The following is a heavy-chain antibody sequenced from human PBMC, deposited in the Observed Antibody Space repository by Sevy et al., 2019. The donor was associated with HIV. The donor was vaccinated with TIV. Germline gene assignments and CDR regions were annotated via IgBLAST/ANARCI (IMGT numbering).Heavy chain of an antibody. V-gene: IGHV4-39*01. D-gene: IGHD3-22*01. J-gene: IGHJ3*02. CDR3: ARKLYYYDSGGGNAFDI. CDR2: IYYSGST. CDR1: GGSISSSSYY. Sequence: SETLSLTCTGSGGSISSSSYYWGWIRQPPGKGLEWIGSIYYSGSTYYNPSLKSRVTISVDTSKNQFALKLSSVTAADTAIYYCARKLYYYDSGGGNAFDIWGQGTLVTVSS.